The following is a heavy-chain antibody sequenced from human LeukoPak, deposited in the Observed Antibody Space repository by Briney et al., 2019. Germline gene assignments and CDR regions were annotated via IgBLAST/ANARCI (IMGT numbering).Heavy chain of an antibody. CDR3: ARARDSSGYTNY. V-gene: IGHV3-30-3*01. Sequence: PGGSLRLSCAASGFTFSSYAMHWVRQAPGKGLEWVAVISYDGSNKYYADSVKGRFTISRDNSKNTLYLQMNSLRAEDTAVYYCARARDSSGYTNYWGQGTLVTVSS. J-gene: IGHJ4*02. CDR2: ISYDGSNK. CDR1: GFTFSSYA. D-gene: IGHD3-22*01.